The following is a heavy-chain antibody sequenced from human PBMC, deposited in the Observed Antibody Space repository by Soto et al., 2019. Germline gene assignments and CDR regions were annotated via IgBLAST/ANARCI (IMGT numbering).Heavy chain of an antibody. Sequence: ASVKVSCKASGYTFTSYGISWVRQAPGQGLEWMGWISAYNGNTNYAQKLQGRVTMTTDTSTSTAYMELRSLRSDDTAMYYCARDGIAVAGLIYFDYRGQGTLVTVSS. J-gene: IGHJ4*02. CDR3: ARDGIAVAGLIYFDY. CDR2: ISAYNGNT. D-gene: IGHD6-19*01. V-gene: IGHV1-18*01. CDR1: GYTFTSYG.